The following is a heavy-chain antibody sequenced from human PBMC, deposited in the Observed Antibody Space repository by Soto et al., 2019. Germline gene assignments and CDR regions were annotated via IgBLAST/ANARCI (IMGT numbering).Heavy chain of an antibody. CDR2: IYYSGST. D-gene: IGHD3-3*02. J-gene: IGHJ6*02. Sequence: SETLSLTCTVSGGSISSGDYYWIWIRQPPGKGLEWIGYIYYSGSTYYNPSLKSRVTISVDTSKNQFSLKLSSVTAADTAVYYCAREVVIFGVVYNGMDVWGQGTTVTVSS. CDR3: AREVVIFGVVYNGMDV. V-gene: IGHV4-30-4*01. CDR1: GGSISSGDYY.